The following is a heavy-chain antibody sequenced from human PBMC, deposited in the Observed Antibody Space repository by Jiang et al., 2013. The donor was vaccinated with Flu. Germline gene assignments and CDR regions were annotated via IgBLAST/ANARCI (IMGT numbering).Heavy chain of an antibody. V-gene: IGHV4-59*01. CDR1: GGSISSYY. CDR2: IYYSGST. J-gene: IGHJ6*04. CDR3: ARLLWVRGWYYYGMDV. Sequence: GSGLVKPSETLSLTCTVSGGSISSYYWSWIRQPPGKGLEWIGYIYYSGSTNYNPSLKSRVTISVDTSKNQFSLKLSSVTAADTAVYYCARLLWVRGWYYYGMDVWGKGPRSPS. D-gene: IGHD3-10*01.